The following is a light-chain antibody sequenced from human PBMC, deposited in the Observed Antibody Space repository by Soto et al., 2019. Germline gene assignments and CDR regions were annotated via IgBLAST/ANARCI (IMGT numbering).Light chain of an antibody. Sequence: EIVLTQSPGTLSLSPGERAALSCGASQSVGSSYLAWYQQKPGQAPRLLIYGASSRATGIPDRFSGSGSGTDFTLTISRLEPEDFAVYYCQQYVSSQITFGQGTRLEMK. CDR2: GAS. V-gene: IGKV3-20*01. CDR3: QQYVSSQIT. CDR1: QSVGSSY. J-gene: IGKJ5*01.